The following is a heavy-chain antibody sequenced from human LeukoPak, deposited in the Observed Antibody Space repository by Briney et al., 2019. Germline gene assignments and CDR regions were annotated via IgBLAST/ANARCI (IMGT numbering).Heavy chain of an antibody. CDR2: ISGSGGST. J-gene: IGHJ4*02. CDR3: AKTRSLGTDY. CDR1: GFTFSSYA. V-gene: IGHV3-23*01. Sequence: GVLRLSCAVSGFTFSSYAMSWVRQTPGKGLEWVSAISGSGGSTYYADSVKGRFTISRDNSKNTLYLQMNSLRAEDTAVYYCAKTRSLGTDYWGQGTLVTVSS. D-gene: IGHD7-27*01.